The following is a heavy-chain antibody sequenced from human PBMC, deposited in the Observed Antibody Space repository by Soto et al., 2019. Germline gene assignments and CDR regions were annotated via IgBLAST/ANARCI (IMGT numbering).Heavy chain of an antibody. Sequence: QVQLVESGGGVVQPGRSLRLSCAASGFTFSSYGMHWVRQAPGKGLEWVAVIWYDGSNKYYADSVKGRFTISRDNSKNTLYLPMNSLRAEDTAVDYCARGYCSGGSCYPRQYYYYYYGMDVWGQGTTVTVSS. CDR2: IWYDGSNK. CDR1: GFTFSSYG. J-gene: IGHJ6*02. V-gene: IGHV3-33*01. CDR3: ARGYCSGGSCYPRQYYYYYYGMDV. D-gene: IGHD2-15*01.